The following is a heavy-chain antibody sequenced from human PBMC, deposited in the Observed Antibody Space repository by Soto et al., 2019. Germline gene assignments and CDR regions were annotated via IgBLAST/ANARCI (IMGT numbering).Heavy chain of an antibody. CDR1: GFTFSSYA. Sequence: QVQLVESGGGVVQPGRSLRLSCAASGFTFSSYAMHWVRQAPGKGLEWVAVISYDGSNKYYADSVKGRFTISRDNSKNTLYLQMNSLRAEDTAVYYCASSKGLDIVATIGVSSWGQGTLVTVSS. CDR3: ASSKGLDIVATIGVSS. D-gene: IGHD5-12*01. CDR2: ISYDGSNK. V-gene: IGHV3-30-3*01. J-gene: IGHJ4*02.